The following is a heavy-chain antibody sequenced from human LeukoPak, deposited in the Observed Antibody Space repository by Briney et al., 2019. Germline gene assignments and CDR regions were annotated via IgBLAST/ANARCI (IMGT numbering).Heavy chain of an antibody. D-gene: IGHD3-3*01. V-gene: IGHV1-69*13. CDR1: GGTFSIYA. CDR2: IIPIFGTA. J-gene: IGHJ6*02. CDR3: AREGFPPKISDFWSGLGPYYYYGMDV. Sequence: SVTVSCTASGGTFSIYAISWVRQAPGQGLEWMGGIIPIFGTANYAQKFQGRVTITADESTSTAYMELSSLRSEDTAVYYCAREGFPPKISDFWSGLGPYYYYGMDVWGQGTTVTVSS.